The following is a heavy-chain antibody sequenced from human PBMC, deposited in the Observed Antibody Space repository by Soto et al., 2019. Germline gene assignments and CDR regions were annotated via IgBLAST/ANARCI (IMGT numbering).Heavy chain of an antibody. CDR3: ARGPREYYFDY. D-gene: IGHD3-10*01. CDR2: IWDDGSNK. V-gene: IGHV3-33*01. J-gene: IGHJ4*02. Sequence: QVQLVESGGGVVQPGRSLRLSCAASGFTFSSYGMHWVRQAPGKGLEWVAVIWDDGSNKYYADSVKGRFTISRDNSKNTLYLQMNSLRAEDTAVYSCARGPREYYFDYWGQGTLVTVSS. CDR1: GFTFSSYG.